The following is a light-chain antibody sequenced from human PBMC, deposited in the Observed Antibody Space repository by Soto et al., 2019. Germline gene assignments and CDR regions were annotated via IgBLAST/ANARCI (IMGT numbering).Light chain of an antibody. CDR2: GGS. Sequence: EIVLTQSPGTLSLSPGERATLSCRASQSVNSNYLAWYQQKPGQAPRLLIYGGSSRALGIPDRFSGSGSGTDFTLTISRLEPEDFVVYYCQQYDASRYTFGQGTKLEIK. V-gene: IGKV3-20*01. J-gene: IGKJ2*01. CDR3: QQYDASRYT. CDR1: QSVNSNY.